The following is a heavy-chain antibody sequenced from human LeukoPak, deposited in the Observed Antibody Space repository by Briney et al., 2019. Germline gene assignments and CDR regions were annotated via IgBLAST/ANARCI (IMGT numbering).Heavy chain of an antibody. V-gene: IGHV1-69*13. J-gene: IGHJ4*02. Sequence: SVKVSCKASGGTFSSYPISWVRQAPGQGLAWMGGIIPMFDTTNYALKFQGRVTITADESTTTAYMELSSLRSEDTAVYYCARARTIFGVVPLDYWGQGTLVTVSS. CDR3: ARARTIFGVVPLDY. CDR2: IIPMFDTT. D-gene: IGHD3-3*01. CDR1: GGTFSSYP.